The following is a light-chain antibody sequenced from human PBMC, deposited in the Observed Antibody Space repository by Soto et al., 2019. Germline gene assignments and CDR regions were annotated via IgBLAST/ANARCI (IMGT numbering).Light chain of an antibody. V-gene: IGKV1-5*03. CDR3: QRYNSYSEA. CDR2: KAS. J-gene: IGKJ1*01. CDR1: QTISSW. Sequence: DIQMTQSPSTLSGSVGDRVTITCRASQTISSWLAWYQQKPGKAPKLLIYKASTLKSGVPSRFSGSGSGTEFPLTILSLQPDDFATYYCQRYNSYSEAFGQGPQVEL.